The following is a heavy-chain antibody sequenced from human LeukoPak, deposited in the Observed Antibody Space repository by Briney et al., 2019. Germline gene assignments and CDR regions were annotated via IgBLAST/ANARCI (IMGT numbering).Heavy chain of an antibody. Sequence: SETLSLTCTVSVGPVSSGIYYWGWIRQPAGKGLGWIGRIYTSGSTNYNPSPKSRVIISVDTSKNQFSLQLSSVTAADTAVYYCARVLSGSSFQHWGQGTLVTVSS. CDR3: ARVLSGSSFQH. V-gene: IGHV4-61*02. D-gene: IGHD1-26*01. CDR2: IYTSGST. J-gene: IGHJ1*01. CDR1: VGPVSSGIYY.